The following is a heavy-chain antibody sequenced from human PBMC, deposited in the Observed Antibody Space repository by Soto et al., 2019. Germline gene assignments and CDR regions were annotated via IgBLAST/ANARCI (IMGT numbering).Heavy chain of an antibody. CDR2: ITAAGTST. D-gene: IGHD1-26*01. V-gene: IGHV3-74*01. CDR1: GFTFSTYW. J-gene: IGHJ4*02. CDR3: ARGDPTYFDY. Sequence: EVQLVESGGGLVQPGGSLRLSCAASGFTFSTYWMHWVRHAPGEGLVWLSRITAAGTSTSSADSVKGRFTISRDNAKNTLYLQMNSLRAEDTAMYYCARGDPTYFDYWGQGILVTVSS.